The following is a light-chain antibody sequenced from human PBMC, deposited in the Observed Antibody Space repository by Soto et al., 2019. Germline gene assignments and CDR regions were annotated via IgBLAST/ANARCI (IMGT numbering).Light chain of an antibody. V-gene: IGLV2-14*01. CDR2: EDS. CDR1: SSDVGGYNY. J-gene: IGLJ2*01. CDR3: SSYTSSSTVV. Sequence: QSVLTQPASVSGSPGQSITISCTGTSSDVGGYNYVSWFQQHPGKAPKLMIYEDSNRPSGVSNRFSGSKSGNTASLTISGLQAEDEADYYCSSYTSSSTVVFGGGTQLTVL.